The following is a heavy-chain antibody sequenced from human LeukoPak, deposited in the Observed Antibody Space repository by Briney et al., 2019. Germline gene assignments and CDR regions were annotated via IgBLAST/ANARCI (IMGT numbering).Heavy chain of an antibody. V-gene: IGHV3-74*01. CDR2: INSDGSAT. CDR3: ARGRPHGNDY. D-gene: IGHD4-23*01. Sequence: GGSLRLSCAASGFPFSSYWMHWVRQVPGKGLLWVSRINSDGSATIYADSVRGRFTISRDNTKNTLYLQMSGLRVEDTAVYYCARGRPHGNDYWGQGTLVTVSS. J-gene: IGHJ4*02. CDR1: GFPFSSYW.